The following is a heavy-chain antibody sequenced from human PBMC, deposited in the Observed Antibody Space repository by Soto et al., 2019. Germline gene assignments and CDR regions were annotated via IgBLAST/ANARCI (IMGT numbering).Heavy chain of an antibody. Sequence: PSETLSLTCAVHGGNFGGYYWYWIRQPPGKGLEWIGEINHRGSTQYNPSLMSRATISVDMSKSQFSLRLTSVTAADTAVYYCATDYGLWTWGQGTPVTVSS. V-gene: IGHV4-34*08. CDR1: GGNFGGYY. CDR2: INHRGST. J-gene: IGHJ4*02. D-gene: IGHD4-17*01. CDR3: ATDYGLWT.